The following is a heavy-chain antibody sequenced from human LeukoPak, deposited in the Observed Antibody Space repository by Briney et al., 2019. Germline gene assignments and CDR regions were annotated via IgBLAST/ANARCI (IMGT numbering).Heavy chain of an antibody. CDR2: IKSDGSRT. CDR1: GFTSSRYW. D-gene: IGHD2-2*02. J-gene: IGHJ4*02. Sequence: AGGSLRLSCAASGFTSSRYWMHWVRRAPGKGLVWVSHIKSDGSRTTYADSVKGRFTISRDNAKNTLYLQMNSLRVEDTAVYYCAKVGFVVVPAAIDVWGQGTLVTVSS. V-gene: IGHV3-74*01. CDR3: AKVGFVVVPAAIDV.